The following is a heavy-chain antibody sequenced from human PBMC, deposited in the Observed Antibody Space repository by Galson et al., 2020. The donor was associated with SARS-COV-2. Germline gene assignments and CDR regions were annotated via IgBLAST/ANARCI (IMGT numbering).Heavy chain of an antibody. D-gene: IGHD3-22*01. CDR3: ARSHDSSVNALYI. Sequence: SETLSLTCTASGGPISSGSYYWSWNRQPAGKELEWIGRLPSTGSTNYNPSLKSPVTMSVDTSKNQFSRRPSSVTAAETVLYYCARSHDSSVNALYIWCQGTMVIVSS. CDR2: LPSTGST. J-gene: IGHJ3*02. V-gene: IGHV4-61*02. CDR1: GGPISSGSYY.